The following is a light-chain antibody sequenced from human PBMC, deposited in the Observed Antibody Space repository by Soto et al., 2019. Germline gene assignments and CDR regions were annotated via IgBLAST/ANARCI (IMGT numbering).Light chain of an antibody. J-gene: IGKJ4*01. CDR2: GAS. CDR3: QQYGSSPLT. V-gene: IGKV3-20*01. Sequence: DIVLTPSLGTLSLTPGERATLFCRASQSGSGNYLAWYQQKPGQAPRLLVSGASSRATGIPDRFGGRGSGTDFTLTISRLEPEDFAVYYCQQYGSSPLTFGGGTK. CDR1: QSGSGNY.